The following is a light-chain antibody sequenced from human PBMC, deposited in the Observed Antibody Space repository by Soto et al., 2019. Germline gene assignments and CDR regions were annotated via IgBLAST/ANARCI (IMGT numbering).Light chain of an antibody. V-gene: IGLV4-69*01. Sequence: QSVLTQSPSASASLGASVKLTCTLSSGHSNYAIAWHQQQPEKGPRYLMKVNSDGSHNKGDGIPDRFSGSSSGAERYLSISSLQSEDEADYYCQTWGTGFRVFGGGTKLTVL. CDR3: QTWGTGFRV. CDR2: VNSDGSH. CDR1: SGHSNYA. J-gene: IGLJ3*02.